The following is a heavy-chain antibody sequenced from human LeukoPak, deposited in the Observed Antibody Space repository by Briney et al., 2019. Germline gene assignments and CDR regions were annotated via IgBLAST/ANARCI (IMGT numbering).Heavy chain of an antibody. CDR3: ARGRHYFDY. Sequence: ASVKVSCKVSGYTLTELSMHWVRQAPGKGLEWMGGFDPEDGETSYAQKFQGRVTMTRDTSTSTVYMELSSLRSEDTAVYYCARGRHYFDYWGQGTLVTVSS. CDR1: GYTLTELS. V-gene: IGHV1-24*01. J-gene: IGHJ4*02. CDR2: FDPEDGET.